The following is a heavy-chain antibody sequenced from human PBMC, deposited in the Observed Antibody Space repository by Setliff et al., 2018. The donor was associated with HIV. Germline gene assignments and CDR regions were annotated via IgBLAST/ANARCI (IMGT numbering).Heavy chain of an antibody. CDR3: ARGLDGYSSWFRDWFDP. J-gene: IGHJ5*02. CDR1: GFTFSKYA. V-gene: IGHV3-23*01. Sequence: GGSLRLSCAASGFTFSKYAMSWVRQAPGKGLEWVSAISDSGGSTYYADSVKGRFTISRDNSKNTLYLQMNSLRAEDTAVYYCARGLDGYSSWFRDWFDPWGQGTQVTVS. CDR2: ISDSGGST. D-gene: IGHD6-13*01.